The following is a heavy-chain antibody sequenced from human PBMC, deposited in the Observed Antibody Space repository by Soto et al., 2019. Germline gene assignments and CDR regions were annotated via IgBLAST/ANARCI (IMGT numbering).Heavy chain of an antibody. CDR3: ARDTGDGTFDF. Sequence: ASVKVSCKASGYTFSSYAMHWVRQAPGQRLEWMGWINAGYGNTKSSQKFQDRVTISRDTTASTAYMELTSLRSEDTAVYYCARDTGDGTFDFWGQGTLVTVSS. CDR1: GYTFSSYA. V-gene: IGHV1-3*01. D-gene: IGHD7-27*01. J-gene: IGHJ4*02. CDR2: INAGYGNT.